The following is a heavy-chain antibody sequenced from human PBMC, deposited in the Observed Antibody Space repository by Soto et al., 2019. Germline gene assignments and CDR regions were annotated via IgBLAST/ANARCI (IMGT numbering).Heavy chain of an antibody. D-gene: IGHD5-12*01. V-gene: IGHV5-51*01. Sequence: GESLKISCKGSGYSFTIYWIGWVRQMPGKGLEWMGLIYPSDSDTTYSPSFQGQVTISADKSISTAYLQWGSLKASDTAMYYCARGSWLQASGYYFDYWGQGTLVTVSS. CDR1: GYSFTIYW. CDR3: ARGSWLQASGYYFDY. J-gene: IGHJ4*02. CDR2: IYPSDSDT.